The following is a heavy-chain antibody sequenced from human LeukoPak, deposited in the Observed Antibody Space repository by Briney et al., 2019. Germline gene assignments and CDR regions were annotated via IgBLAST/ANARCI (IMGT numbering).Heavy chain of an antibody. V-gene: IGHV4-61*02. CDR3: ARVAVGEKNAFDI. J-gene: IGHJ3*02. CDR1: GGSISSGSYY. CDR2: IYTSGST. Sequence: SQTLSLTCTVSGGSISSGSYYWSWIRQPAGKGLEWIVRIYTSGSTNYNPSLKSRVTISVDTSKNQFSLKLSSVTAADTAVYYCARVAVGEKNAFDIWGQGTMVTVSS. D-gene: IGHD3-10*01.